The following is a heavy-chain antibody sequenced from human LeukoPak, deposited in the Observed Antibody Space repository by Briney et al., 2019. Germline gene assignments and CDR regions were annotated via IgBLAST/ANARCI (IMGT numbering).Heavy chain of an antibody. J-gene: IGHJ4*02. CDR2: INHSGST. CDR1: GGSFSGYY. CDR3: ASSPRAPHFYDSSGTRGGY. Sequence: PSETLSLTCAVYGGSFSGYYWSWIRQPPGKGLEWIGDINHSGSTNYNPSLKSRVTISVDTSKNQFSLKLSSVTAADTAVYYCASSPRAPHFYDSSGTRGGYWGQGTLVTVSS. D-gene: IGHD3-22*01. V-gene: IGHV4-34*01.